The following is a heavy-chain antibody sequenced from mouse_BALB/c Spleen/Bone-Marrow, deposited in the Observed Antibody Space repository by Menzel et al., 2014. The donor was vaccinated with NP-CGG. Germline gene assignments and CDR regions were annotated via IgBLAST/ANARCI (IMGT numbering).Heavy chain of an antibody. J-gene: IGHJ4*01. CDR3: TRRKSPYATDY. CDR1: GYTFISYW. D-gene: IGHD6-2*01. CDR2: IDPSDSYT. V-gene: IGHV1S127*01. Sequence: LQESGAELVKPGASAKMSCKASGYTFISYWMHWVKQRPGQGLEWIGTIDPSDSYTIYNQKFKGKATLTVDTSASTAYMQLSSLTSEDSAVYYCTRRKSPYATDYWGQGTSVTVSS.